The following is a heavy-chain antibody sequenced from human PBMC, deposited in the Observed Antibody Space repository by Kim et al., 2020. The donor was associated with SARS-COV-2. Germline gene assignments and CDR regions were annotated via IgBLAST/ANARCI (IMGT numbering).Heavy chain of an antibody. D-gene: IGHD3-3*01. CDR3: NDFWSDYYDT. V-gene: IGHV1-69*13. Sequence: SVKVSCKASGCTFSSYAISWVRQAPGQGLEWMGGIIPIFGTANYAQKFQGRVTITADESTSTAYMELSSLRSEDTAVYYCNDFWSDYYDTWGQGTMVTVSS. CDR2: IIPIFGTA. CDR1: GCTFSSYA. J-gene: IGHJ3*01.